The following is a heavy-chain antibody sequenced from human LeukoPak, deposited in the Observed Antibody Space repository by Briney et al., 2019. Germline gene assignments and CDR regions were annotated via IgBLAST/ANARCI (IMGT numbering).Heavy chain of an antibody. Sequence: GGSLRLSCAASGFTFDDYGMSWVRQAPGKGLEWVSGINWNGGSTGYADSVKGRFTISRDNAKNSLYLQMNSLRAEDTAVYYCARSSGWYHRGPDYYYYYMDVWGKGTTVTVS. CDR1: GFTFDDYG. V-gene: IGHV3-20*04. CDR2: INWNGGST. CDR3: ARSSGWYHRGPDYYYYYMDV. J-gene: IGHJ6*03. D-gene: IGHD6-19*01.